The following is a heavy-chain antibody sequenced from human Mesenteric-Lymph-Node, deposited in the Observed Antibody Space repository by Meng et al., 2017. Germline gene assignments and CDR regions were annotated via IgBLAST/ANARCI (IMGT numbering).Heavy chain of an antibody. D-gene: IGHD3-22*01. V-gene: IGHV3-49*03. CDR2: IRSKAYGGTT. J-gene: IGHJ4*02. Sequence: GESLKISCTASGFTFGDYAMSWFRQAPGKGLEWVGFIRSKAYGGTTEYAASVKGRFTISRDDSKSIAYLQMNSLKTEDTAVYYCTRNHYYDSSGYYDTDFDYWDQGTLVTVSS. CDR1: GFTFGDYA. CDR3: TRNHYYDSSGYYDTDFDY.